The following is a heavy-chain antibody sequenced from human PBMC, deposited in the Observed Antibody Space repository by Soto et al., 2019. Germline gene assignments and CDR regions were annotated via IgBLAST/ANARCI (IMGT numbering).Heavy chain of an antibody. CDR1: LGSVSNADHY. J-gene: IGHJ4*02. D-gene: IGHD6-13*01. V-gene: IGHV4-61*08. CDR2: VYYSGGT. Sequence: SETLSLTCTVSLGSVSNADHYWSWIRQPPGKGLEWIAYVYYSGGTNYNPSLKSRVTISVDASKNQFSLKLSSVTAADTAVYYCARSFGVAAPGTFDYRGQGTLVPGSS. CDR3: ARSFGVAAPGTFDY.